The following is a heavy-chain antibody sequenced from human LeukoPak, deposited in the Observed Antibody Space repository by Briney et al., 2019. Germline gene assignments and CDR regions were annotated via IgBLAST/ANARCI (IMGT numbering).Heavy chain of an antibody. J-gene: IGHJ4*02. D-gene: IGHD3-3*01. CDR1: GFTFSSHW. Sequence: GGSLRLSCAASGFTFSSHWMHWVRQAPGKGLEWVSYISSSSSTIYYADSVKGRFTISRDNAKNSLYLQMNSLRAEDTAVYYCARVVKYYDFWSGYEPLFDYWGQETLVTVSS. V-gene: IGHV3-48*01. CDR3: ARVVKYYDFWSGYEPLFDY. CDR2: ISSSSSTI.